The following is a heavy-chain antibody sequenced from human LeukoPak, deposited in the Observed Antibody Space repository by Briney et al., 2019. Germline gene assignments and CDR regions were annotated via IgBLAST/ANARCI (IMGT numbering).Heavy chain of an antibody. CDR2: IKQDGSEK. Sequence: SGGSLRLSCAASGFTFSSYWMSWVRQAPGKGLEWVANIKQDGSEKYYVDSVKGRFTISRDNAKNSLYLQMNSLRAEDTAVYYCARDRSSSWLHYYYMDVWGKGTTVTVSS. D-gene: IGHD6-13*01. V-gene: IGHV3-7*01. CDR3: ARDRSSSWLHYYYMDV. J-gene: IGHJ6*03. CDR1: GFTFSSYW.